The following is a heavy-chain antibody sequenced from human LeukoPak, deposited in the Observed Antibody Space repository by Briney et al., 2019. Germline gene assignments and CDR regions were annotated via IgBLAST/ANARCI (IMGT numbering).Heavy chain of an antibody. V-gene: IGHV4-30-4*07. Sequence: KPSETLSLTCAVSGGSISSGGYSWSWIRQPPGKGLEWIGYIYYSGSTYYNPSLKSRVTISVDTSKNQFSLKLSSVTAADTAVYYCARGLQLVPIHVAPYYFGYWGQGTLVTVSS. D-gene: IGHD6-13*01. J-gene: IGHJ4*02. CDR3: ARGLQLVPIHVAPYYFGY. CDR1: GGSISSGGYS. CDR2: IYYSGST.